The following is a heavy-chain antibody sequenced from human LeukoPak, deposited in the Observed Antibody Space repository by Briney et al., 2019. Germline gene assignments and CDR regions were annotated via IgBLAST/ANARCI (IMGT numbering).Heavy chain of an antibody. CDR1: GFTFSSYW. V-gene: IGHV3-7*01. D-gene: IGHD3-22*01. CDR3: ARGSGNYDSSGYYMYYFDY. CDR2: IKQDGSEN. Sequence: GGSLRLSCAASGFTFSSYWRSWVRQAPGKGLEWVANIKQDGSENYYVDSVKSRFTISRDNAKNSLYLQMNSLRAEDTAVYYCARGSGNYDSSGYYMYYFDYWGQGTLVTVSS. J-gene: IGHJ4*01.